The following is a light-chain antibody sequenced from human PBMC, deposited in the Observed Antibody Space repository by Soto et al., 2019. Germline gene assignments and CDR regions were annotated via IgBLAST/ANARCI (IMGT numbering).Light chain of an antibody. V-gene: IGLV2-14*03. CDR1: SSDVGGYNS. CDR2: DVV. Sequence: QSVLTQPASVSGSPGQSITISCTGSSSDVGGYNSVSWYQQHPGKVPKLVIYDVVNRPSEISNRFSGSKSGNTASLTISGLQAEDEAHYYCSSYTSSSASVIFGGGTQLTVL. CDR3: SSYTSSSASVI. J-gene: IGLJ2*01.